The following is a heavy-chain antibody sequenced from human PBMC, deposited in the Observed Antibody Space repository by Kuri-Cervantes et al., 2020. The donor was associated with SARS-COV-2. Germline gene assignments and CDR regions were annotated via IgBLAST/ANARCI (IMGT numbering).Heavy chain of an antibody. CDR2: INHSGST. V-gene: IGHV4-34*01. CDR1: GGSFSGYY. Sequence: GSLRLSCAVYGGSFSGYYWSWIRQPPGKGLEWIGEINHSGSTNYNPSLKSRVTISVDTSSKQFSLNLSSVTTADTAVYYCARAYGFLRYIYYMDVWGRGTTVTVSS. CDR3: ARAYGFLRYIYYMDV. J-gene: IGHJ6*03. D-gene: IGHD4-17*01.